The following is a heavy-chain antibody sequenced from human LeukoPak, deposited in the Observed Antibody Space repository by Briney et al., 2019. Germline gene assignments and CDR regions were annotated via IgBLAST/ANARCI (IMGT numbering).Heavy chain of an antibody. CDR3: AREYSSSSGRAFDI. D-gene: IGHD6-6*01. CDR1: GFTFSSYV. Sequence: PGGSLRLSCAASGFTFSSYVMSWVRQAPGKGLEWVSGISGSGGSTYYGDSVKGRFAISRDNSKNMVYLQMNSLRAEDTAVYYCAREYSSSSGRAFDIWGQGTMVTVSS. V-gene: IGHV3-23*01. J-gene: IGHJ3*02. CDR2: ISGSGGST.